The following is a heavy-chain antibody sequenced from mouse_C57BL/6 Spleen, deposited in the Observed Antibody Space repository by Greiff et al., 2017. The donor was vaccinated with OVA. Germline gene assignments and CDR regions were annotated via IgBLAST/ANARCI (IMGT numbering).Heavy chain of an antibody. V-gene: IGHV1-82*01. Sequence: VQLQQSGPELVKPGASVKISCKASGYAFSSSWMNWVKQRPGKGLEWIGRIYPGGGDTNYNGKFKGKATLTADKSSSTAYMQLSSLTSEDSAVYFGARRGDLGTAVVAHFDYWGQGTTLTVSS. J-gene: IGHJ2*01. D-gene: IGHD1-1*01. CDR1: GYAFSSSW. CDR2: IYPGGGDT. CDR3: ARRGDLGTAVVAHFDY.